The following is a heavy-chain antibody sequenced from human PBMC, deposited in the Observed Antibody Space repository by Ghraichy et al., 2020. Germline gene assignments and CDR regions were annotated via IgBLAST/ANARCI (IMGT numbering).Heavy chain of an antibody. CDR3: ARVFYVMDV. J-gene: IGHJ6*02. Sequence: LRLSCAASGFTFTSYAMSWVRQAPGKGLEWVSIIGRSGDDTNYADSVKGRFTISRDDSKNKLSLQMNSLRAEDTAVYYCARVFYVMDVWGQGTTVTVSS. V-gene: IGHV3-23*01. CDR2: IGRSGDDT. CDR1: GFTFTSYA.